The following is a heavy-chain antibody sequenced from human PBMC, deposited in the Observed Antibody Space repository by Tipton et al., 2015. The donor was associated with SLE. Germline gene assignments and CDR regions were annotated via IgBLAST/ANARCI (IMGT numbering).Heavy chain of an antibody. CDR1: GFTFSSYG. J-gene: IGHJ6*02. V-gene: IGHV3-33*01. D-gene: IGHD2-15*01. Sequence: RSLRLSCAASGFTFSSYGMHWVRQAPGKGLEWVAVIWDDGSNKYYADSVKGRFTISRDNSKNTVYLQMNSLRAEDTAVYYCARAKLLDSYGRDVWGQGTTLTVSS. CDR2: IWDDGSNK. CDR3: ARAKLLDSYGRDV.